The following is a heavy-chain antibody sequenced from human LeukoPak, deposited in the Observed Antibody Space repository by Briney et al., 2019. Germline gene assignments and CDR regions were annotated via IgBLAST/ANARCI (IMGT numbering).Heavy chain of an antibody. CDR1: GFTFSSYS. D-gene: IGHD3-10*01. CDR2: ISSSSSYI. CDR3: ARGEAYYGSGSYSAEYFQH. V-gene: IGHV3-21*01. J-gene: IGHJ1*01. Sequence: GGSLRLSCAASGFTFSSYSMNWVRQAPGKGLEWVSSISSSSSYIYYADSVKARFTISRDNAKNSLYLQMNSLRAEDTAVYYCARGEAYYGSGSYSAEYFQHWGQGTLVTVSS.